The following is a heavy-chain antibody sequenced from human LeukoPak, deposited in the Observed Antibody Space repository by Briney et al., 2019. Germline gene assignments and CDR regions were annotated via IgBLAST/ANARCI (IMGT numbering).Heavy chain of an antibody. CDR1: GYAFNKYG. J-gene: IGHJ3*01. Sequence: ASVKVSCKASGYAFNKYGISWVRHAPGQGLEWMGWISAFNGNTKYAQKVQGRVTMTTDTSTSTAYMELRSLRSDDTALYYCARELIYYDSTDKALTAFEVWGHGTMVTVSS. CDR3: ARELIYYDSTDKALTAFEV. CDR2: ISAFNGNT. V-gene: IGHV1-18*01. D-gene: IGHD3-22*01.